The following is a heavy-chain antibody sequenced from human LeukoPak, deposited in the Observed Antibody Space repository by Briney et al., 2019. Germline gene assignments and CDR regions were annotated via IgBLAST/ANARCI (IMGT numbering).Heavy chain of an antibody. Sequence: SETLSLTCTVSGGSLSSGSYYWSWIRQPAGKGLEWIGRIYSSGSTDYNPSLKSRITMSLDTSKNQFSLKMSSVTAADTAVYYCARATRYDFWSGYRGDDFWYFDLWGRGTLVTVSS. D-gene: IGHD3-3*01. CDR3: ARATRYDFWSGYRGDDFWYFDL. V-gene: IGHV4-61*02. J-gene: IGHJ2*01. CDR1: GGSLSSGSYY. CDR2: IYSSGST.